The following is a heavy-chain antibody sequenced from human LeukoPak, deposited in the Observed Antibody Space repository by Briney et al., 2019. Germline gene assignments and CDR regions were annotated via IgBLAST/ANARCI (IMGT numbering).Heavy chain of an antibody. Sequence: KTSETLSLTCTVSGGSISSYYWSWIRQPPGKGLEWIGYIYYSGSTNYNPSLKSRVTISVDTSKNQFSLKLSSVTAADTAVYYCASGSMHGSGAEDAFDIWGQGTMVTVSS. J-gene: IGHJ3*02. CDR2: IYYSGST. D-gene: IGHD3-10*01. CDR1: GGSISSYY. V-gene: IGHV4-59*08. CDR3: ASGSMHGSGAEDAFDI.